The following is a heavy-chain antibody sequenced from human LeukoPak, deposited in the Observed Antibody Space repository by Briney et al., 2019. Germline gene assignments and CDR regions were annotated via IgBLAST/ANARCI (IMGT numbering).Heavy chain of an antibody. CDR1: GYSFTSYW. CDR2: IYPGDSGT. Sequence: GESLKISCKGSGYSFTSYWIGWVRQMPGQGLYWMGIIYPGDSGTRYSPSFQGQVTISADKPISTAYLQWSSLKASDTAMYYCARHVGRGSNDYWGQGTLVTVSS. V-gene: IGHV5-51*01. CDR3: ARHVGRGSNDY. J-gene: IGHJ4*02. D-gene: IGHD3-16*01.